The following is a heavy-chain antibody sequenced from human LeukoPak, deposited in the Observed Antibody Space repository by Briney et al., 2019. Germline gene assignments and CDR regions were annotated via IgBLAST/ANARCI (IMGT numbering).Heavy chain of an antibody. D-gene: IGHD4-17*01. CDR3: ARDLVTVTKGFDI. CDR1: GDSFSSHY. Sequence: SETLSLTCAVSGDSFSSHYWTWIRQPPGKGLEWIGYISYIGSTNYNPSLKSRVTISIYTSKSQFSLKLISVTAADTAVYYCARDLVTVTKGFDIWGQGTMVSVSS. J-gene: IGHJ3*02. CDR2: ISYIGST. V-gene: IGHV4-59*11.